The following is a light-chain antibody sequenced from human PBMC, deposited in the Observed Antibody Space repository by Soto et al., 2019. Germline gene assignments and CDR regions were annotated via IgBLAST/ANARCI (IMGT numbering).Light chain of an antibody. CDR2: EVS. V-gene: IGLV2-8*01. CDR3: SSYAGSNNFV. Sequence: QSALTQPPSASGSPGRSVTISCTGTSSDIGAYIYVSWYQQHPGKAPKLMISEVSRRPSGVPERFSGSKSGNTASLTVSGLQADDEAHYYCSSYAGSNNFVFGTGTKLTVL. CDR1: SSDIGAYIY. J-gene: IGLJ1*01.